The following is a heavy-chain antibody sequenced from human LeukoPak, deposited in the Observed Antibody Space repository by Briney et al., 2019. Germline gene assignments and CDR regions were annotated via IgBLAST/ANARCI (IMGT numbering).Heavy chain of an antibody. V-gene: IGHV1-18*01. Sequence: ASVKVSCKASGDTFTRYGISWVRQAPGQRLEWMGWISAYNGHTNYTQKLQGRVTMTTDTSTSTAYMELRSLRSDDTAVYFCVRDGHRLYDYYYYYMDVWGKGTTVTVSS. CDR1: GDTFTRYG. J-gene: IGHJ6*03. CDR2: ISAYNGHT. D-gene: IGHD2-2*02. CDR3: VRDGHRLYDYYYYYMDV.